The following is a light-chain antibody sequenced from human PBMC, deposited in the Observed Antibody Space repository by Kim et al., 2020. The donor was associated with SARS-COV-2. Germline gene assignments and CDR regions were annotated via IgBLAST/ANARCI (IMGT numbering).Light chain of an antibody. J-gene: IGLJ3*02. V-gene: IGLV6-57*03. CDR2: EDN. Sequence: GKTLTISCTRSSGSIASGYVQWYQQRPGSAPTTVIYEDNKRPSGVPYRFSGSIDSSSNSASLIISGLEADDEADYYCQTYDSSSRVFGGGTKVTVL. CDR3: QTYDSSSRV. CDR1: SGSIASGY.